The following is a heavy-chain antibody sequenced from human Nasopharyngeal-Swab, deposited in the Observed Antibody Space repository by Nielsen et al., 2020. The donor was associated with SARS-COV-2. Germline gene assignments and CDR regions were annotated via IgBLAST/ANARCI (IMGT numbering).Heavy chain of an antibody. D-gene: IGHD6-19*01. J-gene: IGHJ4*02. V-gene: IGHV4-59*01. Sequence: SETLSLTFTVSGGSISSYYWSWIRQPPGKGLEWIGYIYYSGSTNYNPSLKSRVTISVDTSKNQFSLKLSSVTAADTAVYYCARRAGSGWYGYWGQGTLVTVSS. CDR1: GGSISSYY. CDR2: IYYSGST. CDR3: ARRAGSGWYGY.